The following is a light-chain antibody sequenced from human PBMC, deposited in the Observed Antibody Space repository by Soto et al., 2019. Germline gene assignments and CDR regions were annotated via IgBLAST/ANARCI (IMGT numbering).Light chain of an antibody. CDR1: SSDVGAYNY. V-gene: IGLV2-14*01. CDR3: SSYTRSRTLV. Sequence: QSVLTQPASVSGSPGQSITISCTGTSSDVGAYNYVSWYQQHPGKAPKLMIYEVSNRPSGVSHRFSGSKSDNTASLTISGLQTDDEADYYCSSYTRSRTLVFGTGNKVT. J-gene: IGLJ1*01. CDR2: EVS.